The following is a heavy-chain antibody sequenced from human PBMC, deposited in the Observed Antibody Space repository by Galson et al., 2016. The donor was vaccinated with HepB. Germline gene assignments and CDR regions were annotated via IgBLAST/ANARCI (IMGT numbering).Heavy chain of an antibody. J-gene: IGHJ4*02. CDR1: GFTFNSYD. V-gene: IGHV3-33*01. Sequence: SLRLSCAASGFTFNSYDMHWVRQAPGKGLEWVAVIWYNGDNKFYADSVKGRFTISRDNSKNTLYVQMNSLRAEDTAIYYCARGGGSRGAYFDYWGQGTLVTVSS. D-gene: IGHD2-15*01. CDR2: IWYNGDNK. CDR3: ARGGGSRGAYFDY.